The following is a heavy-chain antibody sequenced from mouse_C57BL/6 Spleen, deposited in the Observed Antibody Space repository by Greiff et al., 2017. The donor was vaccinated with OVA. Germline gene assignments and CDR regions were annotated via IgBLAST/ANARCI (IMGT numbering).Heavy chain of an antibody. D-gene: IGHD2-1*01. V-gene: IGHV1-74*01. CDR3: ATYGNDLDD. J-gene: IGHJ2*01. CDR2: IHPSDSAP. Sequence: VKLQQPGAELVKPGASVKVSCKASGYTFTSYWMHWVKQRPGHGLAWIGRIHPSDSAPNYNQKFKGKATLTVDKSSSPAYTQLSSLTSEDSAVDYWATYGNDLDDWGQGTTRTVSA. CDR1: GYTFTSYW.